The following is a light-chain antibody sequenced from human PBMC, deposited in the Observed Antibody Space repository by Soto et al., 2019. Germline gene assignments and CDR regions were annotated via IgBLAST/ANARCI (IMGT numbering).Light chain of an antibody. V-gene: IGKV1-33*01. Sequence: DIQMTQSPSSLSASVGDRVPITCQSSQNINNYLNWYQQTPGRAPKLLIYDASNLEAGVPSRFRGSGSGTDFTFTISRLQPEDIATYYCQQYENLPTFGQGTRLEIK. J-gene: IGKJ5*01. CDR2: DAS. CDR3: QQYENLPT. CDR1: QNINNY.